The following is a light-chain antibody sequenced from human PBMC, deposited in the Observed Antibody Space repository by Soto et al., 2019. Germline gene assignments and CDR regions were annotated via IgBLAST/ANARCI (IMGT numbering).Light chain of an antibody. V-gene: IGKV3-15*01. CDR3: KQRSNWPRT. J-gene: IGKJ1*01. CDR1: KSVSRK. CDR2: GSS. Sequence: DIVMTQSXAILSVSVADXXXXXXXASKSVSRKVELSTKQXGNADLLIIYGSSXRAAGIAARLRGGGSGTEFTLIISSLQSEEAAVYYCKQRSNWPRTYGQGTKVDIK.